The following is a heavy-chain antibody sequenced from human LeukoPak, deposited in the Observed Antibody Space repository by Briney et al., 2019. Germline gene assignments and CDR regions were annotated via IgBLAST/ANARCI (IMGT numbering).Heavy chain of an antibody. D-gene: IGHD2-2*01. CDR3: AKDAHSPIVVVPAAIGWFDP. J-gene: IGHJ5*02. CDR2: IDGSGDNT. V-gene: IGHV3-23*01. Sequence: GGSLRLSCAASGFTFSSYAMSWVRQAPGKGLEWVSGIDGSGDNTYYADSVKGRFTISRDNSKITLFLQMNSLRAEDTAVYYCAKDAHSPIVVVPAAIGWFDPWGQGTLVTVSS. CDR1: GFTFSSYA.